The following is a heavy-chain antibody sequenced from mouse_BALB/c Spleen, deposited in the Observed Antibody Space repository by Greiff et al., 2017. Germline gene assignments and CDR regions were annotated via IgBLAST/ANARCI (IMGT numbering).Heavy chain of an antibody. V-gene: IGHV3-6*02. D-gene: IGHD1-1*01. CDR1: GYSITSGYY. J-gene: IGHJ3*01. CDR3: ARDDYYGSSYPPWFAY. Sequence: EVQLQESGPGLVKPSQSLSLTCSVTGYSITSGYYWNWIRQFPGNKLEWMGYISYDGSNNYNPSLKNRISITRDTSKNQFFLKLNSVTTEDTATYYCARDDYYGSSYPPWFAYWGQGTLVTVSA. CDR2: ISYDGSN.